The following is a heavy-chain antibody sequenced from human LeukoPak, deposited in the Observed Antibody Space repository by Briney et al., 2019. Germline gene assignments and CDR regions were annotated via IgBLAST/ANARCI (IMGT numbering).Heavy chain of an antibody. CDR2: IIPILGIA. Sequence: GSSVKVSCKASGGTFSSYAIIWVRQAPGQGLEWMGRIIPILGIANYAQKFQGRVTITADKSTSTAYMELSSLRSEDTAVYYCARDCSSTSCYDYWGQGTLVTVSS. J-gene: IGHJ4*02. V-gene: IGHV1-69*04. CDR1: GGTFSSYA. CDR3: ARDCSSTSCYDY. D-gene: IGHD2-2*01.